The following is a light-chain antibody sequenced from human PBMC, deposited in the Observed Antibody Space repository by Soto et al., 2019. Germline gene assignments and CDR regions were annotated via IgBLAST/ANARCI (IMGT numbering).Light chain of an antibody. CDR2: EVS. V-gene: IGLV2-23*02. CDR1: SSVVGSYNL. J-gene: IGLJ1*01. Sequence: QSVLTQPASVSGSPGQSITISCTGTSSVVGSYNLVSWYQQHPGKAPKLMIYEVSKRPSGVSNRFSGSKSGNMASLTISGLQAEDEADYYCCSYAGSSTYVFGTGTKVTVL. CDR3: CSYAGSSTYV.